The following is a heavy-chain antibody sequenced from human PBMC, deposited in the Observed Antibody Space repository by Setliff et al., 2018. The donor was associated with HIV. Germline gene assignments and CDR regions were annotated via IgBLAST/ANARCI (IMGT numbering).Heavy chain of an antibody. Sequence: GGSLRLSCEVSGVTLDTSDIHWVRQAPGMGFEWVSSFTGGYAYYADSVKGRFSISRDNFKNILYLQMNSLRVDDTAIYYCAKDVSVRGSGFKGASDLWGQGTRVTVSS. V-gene: IGHV3-23*01. J-gene: IGHJ3*01. CDR2: FTGGYA. CDR1: GVTLDTSD. D-gene: IGHD6-19*01. CDR3: AKDVSVRGSGFKGASDL.